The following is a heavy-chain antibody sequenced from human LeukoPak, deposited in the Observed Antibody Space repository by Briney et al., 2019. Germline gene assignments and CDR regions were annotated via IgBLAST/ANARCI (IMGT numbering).Heavy chain of an antibody. CDR2: IYPADSDI. CDR3: ARQEYCSGGSCYTWFDP. CDR1: GYSINNYW. D-gene: IGHD2-15*01. V-gene: IGHV5-51*01. Sequence: HGESLKIPCKGSGYSINNYWIGWVRQMPGKGLEWMGIIYPADSDIRYSPSFQGQVTISADKSISTAYLQWSSLKASDTAIYYCARQEYCSGGSCYTWFDPWGQGTLVIVSS. J-gene: IGHJ5*02.